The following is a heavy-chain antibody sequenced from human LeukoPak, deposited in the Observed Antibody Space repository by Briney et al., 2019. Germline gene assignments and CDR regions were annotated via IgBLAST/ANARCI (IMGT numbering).Heavy chain of an antibody. CDR1: GGSISSGGYY. CDR3: ARDGGLGWVLNWFDP. Sequence: PSQTLSLTCTVSGGSISSGGYYWSWIRQPPGKGLEWIGYIYHSGSTYYNPSLKSRVTISVDRSKNQFSLKLSSVTAADTAVYYCARDGGLGWVLNWFDPWGQGTLVTVSS. V-gene: IGHV4-30-2*01. CDR2: IYHSGST. J-gene: IGHJ5*02. D-gene: IGHD2-8*01.